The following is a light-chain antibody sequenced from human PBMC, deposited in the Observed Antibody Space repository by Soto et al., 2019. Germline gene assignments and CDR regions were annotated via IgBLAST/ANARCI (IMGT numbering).Light chain of an antibody. Sequence: EIVLTQSPGTLSLSPGERATLSCRASQSGSRTYLAWYQHKPGQAPRLLLYGASTRATGIPDRFSGSGFGTDYTLTISRLEPEDFAVYYGQQYGSSPWTFGQGTNVDI. CDR3: QQYGSSPWT. J-gene: IGKJ1*01. CDR2: GAS. CDR1: QSGSRTY. V-gene: IGKV3-20*01.